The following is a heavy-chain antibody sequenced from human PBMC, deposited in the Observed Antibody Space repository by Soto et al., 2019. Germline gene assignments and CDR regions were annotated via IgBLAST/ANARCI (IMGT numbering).Heavy chain of an antibody. Sequence: ASVKVSCKASGGTFSSYAISWVRQAPGQGLEWMGGIIPIFGTANYAQKFQGRVTITADESTSTAYMELRSLRSEDTAVYYCAREGGYCSGGSCYSPQSFDYWGQGTLVTVSS. CDR2: IIPIFGTA. CDR1: GGTFSSYA. D-gene: IGHD2-15*01. J-gene: IGHJ4*02. V-gene: IGHV1-69*13. CDR3: AREGGYCSGGSCYSPQSFDY.